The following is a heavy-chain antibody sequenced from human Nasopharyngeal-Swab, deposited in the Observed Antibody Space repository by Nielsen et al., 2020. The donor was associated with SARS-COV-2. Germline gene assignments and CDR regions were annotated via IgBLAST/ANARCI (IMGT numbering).Heavy chain of an antibody. D-gene: IGHD3-22*01. V-gene: IGHV4-34*01. Sequence: SETLSLTCAVSGGSFSGYYWSWIRQPPGKGLEWTGEINHSGSTNYNPSLKSRVTISVDTSKNQFSLKLSPVTAADTAVYYCARDYYYDSSVFDYWGQGTLVTVSS. J-gene: IGHJ4*02. CDR1: GGSFSGYY. CDR2: INHSGST. CDR3: ARDYYYDSSVFDY.